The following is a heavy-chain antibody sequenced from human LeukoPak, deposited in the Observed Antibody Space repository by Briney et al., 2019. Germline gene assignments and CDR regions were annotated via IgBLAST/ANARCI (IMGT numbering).Heavy chain of an antibody. CDR2: MSAYNGNT. CDR1: AYTFTSYG. CDR3: ARVYCTNGVCYAPFEY. Sequence: ASVKVSCKASAYTFTSYGIIWVRQAPGQGLEWMGWMSAYNGNTNYAQKFQDRVTMTRDTSISTAYMELSRLRSDGTAVYYCARVYCTNGVCYAPFEYWGQGTLVTVSS. D-gene: IGHD2-8*01. J-gene: IGHJ4*02. V-gene: IGHV1-18*01.